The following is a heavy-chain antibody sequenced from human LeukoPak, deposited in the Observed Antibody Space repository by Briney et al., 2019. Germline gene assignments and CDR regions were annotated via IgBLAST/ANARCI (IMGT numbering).Heavy chain of an antibody. CDR2: ISSSSSYI. D-gene: IGHD6-19*01. V-gene: IGHV3-21*01. CDR3: ARVSSSGWYNWFDP. J-gene: IGHJ5*02. CDR1: GFTFSSFA. Sequence: GGSLRLSCAASGFTFSSFALNWVRQAPGKWLEWVSSISSSSSYIYYADSVKGRFTISRDNAKNSLYLQMNSLRAEDTAVYYCARVSSSGWYNWFDPWGQGTLVTVCS.